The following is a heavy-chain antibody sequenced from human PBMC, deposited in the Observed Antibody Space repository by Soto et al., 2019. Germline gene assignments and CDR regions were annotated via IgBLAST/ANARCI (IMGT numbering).Heavy chain of an antibody. Sequence: SETLSLTCTVSGDSITDGDYYWSWIRQPPGKDLEWIAYIYYNGIIHYNPSLKSRVTISLDPSKNQFSLTMTSVTDADTAVYSCARGIQKGSDPWGQGTLVTVSS. D-gene: IGHD5-18*01. CDR1: GDSITDGDYY. J-gene: IGHJ5*02. CDR3: ARGIQKGSDP. CDR2: IYYNGII. V-gene: IGHV4-30-4*01.